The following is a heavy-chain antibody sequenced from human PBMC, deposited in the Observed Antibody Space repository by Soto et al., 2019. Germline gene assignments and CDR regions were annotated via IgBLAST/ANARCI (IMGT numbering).Heavy chain of an antibody. V-gene: IGHV4-31*03. Sequence: SETLSLTCTVSGGSISSGGYYWSWIRQHPGKGLEWIGYIYYSGSTYYNPSLKSRVTISVDTSKNQFSLKLSSVTATDTAVYYCARGDDFWSGFKLPSSYYYYYMDVWGKGTTVTVSS. CDR2: IYYSGST. CDR1: GGSISSGGYY. CDR3: ARGDDFWSGFKLPSSYYYYYMDV. D-gene: IGHD3-3*01. J-gene: IGHJ6*03.